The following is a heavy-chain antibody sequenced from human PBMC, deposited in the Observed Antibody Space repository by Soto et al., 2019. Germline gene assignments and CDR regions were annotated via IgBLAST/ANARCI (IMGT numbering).Heavy chain of an antibody. V-gene: IGHV5-51*01. D-gene: IGHD3-22*01. J-gene: IGHJ6*02. CDR2: IYPGGSDT. CDR3: ARQAYDSSGYFTPYYYYGMDV. CDR1: GYSFTSYW. Sequence: GETLKISCKGSGYSFTSYWIGWVRQMPGKGLERMGIIYPGGSDTRYSPSFQGQVTISADKSISTAYLQWSSLKASDTAMYYCARQAYDSSGYFTPYYYYGMDVWGQGTTVTVSS.